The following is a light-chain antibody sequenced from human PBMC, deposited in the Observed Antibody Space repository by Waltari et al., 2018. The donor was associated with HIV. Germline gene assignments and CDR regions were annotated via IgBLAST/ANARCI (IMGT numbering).Light chain of an antibody. CDR1: ISDVGGHDY. V-gene: IGLV2-11*01. CDR2: DVT. J-gene: IGLJ2*01. CDR3: CSYAGGSTL. Sequence: QSALTQPRSVSGSPGQSVTISCTRTISDVGGHDYVSWFQQHPGKAPKLLVYDVTKRPSGVPNRFSGSKSGSTASLTISGLQAEDQGDYYCCSYAGGSTLFGGGTKLTVL.